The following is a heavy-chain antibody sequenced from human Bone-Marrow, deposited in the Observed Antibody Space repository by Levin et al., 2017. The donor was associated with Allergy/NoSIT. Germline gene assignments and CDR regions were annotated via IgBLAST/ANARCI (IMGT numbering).Heavy chain of an antibody. V-gene: IGHV4-34*01. J-gene: IGHJ6*02. D-gene: IGHD3-10*01. CDR2: INHSGSP. CDR3: ARGANGSGSSTFYGLDV. CDR1: GGSFSGYY. Sequence: PSETLSLTCAVYGGSFSGYYWSWIRQSPGRGLEWIGEINHSGSPNYNPSLKSRVTISVDTSKNQFSLSLSSVTAADTAVYFCARGANGSGSSTFYGLDVWGQGTTVTVSS.